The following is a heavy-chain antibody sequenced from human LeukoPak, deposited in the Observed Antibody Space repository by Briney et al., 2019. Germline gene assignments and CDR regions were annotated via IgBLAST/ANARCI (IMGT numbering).Heavy chain of an antibody. J-gene: IGHJ4*02. CDR2: IYYSGLT. Sequence: SETLSLTCTVSGASISSSSSSWGWVRQPPGKGPEWIGSIYYSGLTYDTLSLKSRVSISVDPSKNHFSLKVSSVTAADTAVYYCASGTFDDYGDYDRGDYFDHWGQGTLVTVSS. V-gene: IGHV4-39*02. D-gene: IGHD4-17*01. CDR3: ASGTFDDYGDYDRGDYFDH. CDR1: GASISSSSSS.